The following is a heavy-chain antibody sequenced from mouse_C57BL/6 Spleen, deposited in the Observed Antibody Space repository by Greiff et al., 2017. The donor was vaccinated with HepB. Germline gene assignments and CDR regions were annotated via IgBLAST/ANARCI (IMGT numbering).Heavy chain of an antibody. CDR1: GYTFTSYW. Sequence: QVQLQQPGTELVKPGASVKLSCKASGYTFTSYWMHWVKQRPGQGLEWIGNINPSNGGTNYNEKFKSKATLTVDKSSSTAYMQLSSLTSEDSAVYYCASCDGYYVHWYFDVWGTGTTVTVSS. J-gene: IGHJ1*03. CDR3: ASCDGYYVHWYFDV. D-gene: IGHD2-3*01. CDR2: INPSNGGT. V-gene: IGHV1-53*01.